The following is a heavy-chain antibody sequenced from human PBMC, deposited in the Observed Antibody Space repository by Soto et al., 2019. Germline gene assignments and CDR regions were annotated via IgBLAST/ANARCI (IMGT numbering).Heavy chain of an antibody. CDR1: GFTFSSYA. Sequence: GGSPRLSCAASGFTFSSYAMSWVRQAPGKGLEWVSAISGSGGSTYYADSVKGRFTISRDNSKNTLYLQMNSLSAEDTAVYYCAKAISEVFGLRFLQPHGMDLRGQGTSVTVSS. D-gene: IGHD3-3*01. CDR3: AKAISEVFGLRFLQPHGMDL. J-gene: IGHJ6*02. CDR2: ISGSGGST. V-gene: IGHV3-23*01.